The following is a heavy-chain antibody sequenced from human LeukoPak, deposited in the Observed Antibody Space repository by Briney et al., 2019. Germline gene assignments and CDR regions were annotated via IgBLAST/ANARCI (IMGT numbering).Heavy chain of an antibody. CDR1: GGSFTTYY. CDR3: VRARFDY. CDR2: INHGAST. J-gene: IGHJ4*02. V-gene: IGHV4-34*01. Sequence: PWETLSLTCAVFGGSFTTYYWTWIRQPPGKGLEWIGEINHGASTNYNPSLKSRVTISVDTSKNQFSLKLTSVTAADTAVYYCVRARFDYWGQGTLVTVSS.